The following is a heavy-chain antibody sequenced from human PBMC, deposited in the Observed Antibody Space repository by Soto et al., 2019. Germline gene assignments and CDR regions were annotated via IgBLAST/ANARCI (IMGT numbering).Heavy chain of an antibody. CDR3: ARDAGFFDY. CDR2: IYSGGDT. CDR1: GITVSSNY. D-gene: IGHD5-12*01. J-gene: IGHJ4*02. Sequence: EVQLVESGGGSVQPGGSLRLSCAASGITVSSNYMSWVRQAPGKGLEWGSVIYSGGDTDYADSVKGRFTISRDKSRNTVYLQMNSLRAEDTAVYYCARDAGFFDYWGQGTLVTVSS. V-gene: IGHV3-66*01.